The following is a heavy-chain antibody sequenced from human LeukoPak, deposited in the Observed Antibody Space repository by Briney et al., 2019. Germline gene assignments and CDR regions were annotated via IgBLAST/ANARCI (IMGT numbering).Heavy chain of an antibody. CDR2: IWYDGSNK. J-gene: IGHJ4*02. D-gene: IGHD5-18*01. CDR3: ARGGSRQYNF. Sequence: GGSLRLSCAASGFTFSGYGIHWVRQAPGKGLEWVVMIWYDGSNKYYADSVKGRFTISRDNSKNTVYLEMNSLRAEDTAIYYCARGGSRQYNFWGQGTLVTVSS. V-gene: IGHV3-33*01. CDR1: GFTFSGYG.